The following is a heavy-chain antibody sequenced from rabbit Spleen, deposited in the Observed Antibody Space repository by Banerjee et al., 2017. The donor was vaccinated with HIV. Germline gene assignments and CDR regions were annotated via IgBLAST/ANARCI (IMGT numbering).Heavy chain of an antibody. D-gene: IGHD8-1*01. CDR2: IDSGSSGFT. J-gene: IGHJ6*01. V-gene: IGHV1S45*01. CDR1: GVSFSTNSY. CDR3: ARDSGSSFSSYGMDL. Sequence: QEQLEESGGDLVKPGASLTLTCTASGVSFSTNSYMCWVRQAPGKGLEWIACIDSGSSGFTYFASWAKGRFTISKTSSTTVTLQMTSLTAADTATYFCARDSGSSFSSYGMDLWGQGTLVTVS.